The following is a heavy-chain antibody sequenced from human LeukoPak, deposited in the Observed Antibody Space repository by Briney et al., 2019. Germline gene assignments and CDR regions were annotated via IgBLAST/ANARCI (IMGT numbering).Heavy chain of an antibody. CDR3: AKDKRIDYYYYYMDV. Sequence: CLRLSCVASGFTVSDLYLDWARQAPGKGLEWVSGISWNSGSIGYADSVKGRFTISRDNAKNSLYLQMNSLRAEDTALYYCAKDKRIDYYYYYMDVWGKGTTVTVSS. V-gene: IGHV3-9*01. J-gene: IGHJ6*03. CDR1: GFTVSDLY. CDR2: ISWNSGSI.